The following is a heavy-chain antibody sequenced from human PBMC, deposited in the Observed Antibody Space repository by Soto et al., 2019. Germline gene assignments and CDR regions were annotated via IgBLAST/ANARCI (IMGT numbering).Heavy chain of an antibody. D-gene: IGHD1-26*01. J-gene: IGHJ6*02. CDR2: ISGSGGST. CDR1: GFTFSSYA. V-gene: IGHV3-23*01. Sequence: GGSLRLSCADSGFTFSSYAMSWVRQAPGKGLEWVSAISGSGGSTYYADCVKGRFTISRDNSKNTLYLQMNSLRAEDTAVYYCAKVGGRSYYYGMDVWAQGTTVTVSS. CDR3: AKVGGRSYYYGMDV.